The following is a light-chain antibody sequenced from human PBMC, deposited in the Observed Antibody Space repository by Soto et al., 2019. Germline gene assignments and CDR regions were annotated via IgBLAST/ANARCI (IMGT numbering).Light chain of an antibody. CDR2: GNS. J-gene: IGLJ2*01. CDR1: SSNIGAGYD. V-gene: IGLV1-40*01. Sequence: QSVLTQPPSVSGAPGQRVTISCTGSSSNIGAGYDVHWYQQLPGTAPKLLIYGNSNRPSGVPDRFSGSKSGTSASLAITGLQAEDEADPYCQPYDSSLSSVVFGGGTKLTV. CDR3: QPYDSSLSSVV.